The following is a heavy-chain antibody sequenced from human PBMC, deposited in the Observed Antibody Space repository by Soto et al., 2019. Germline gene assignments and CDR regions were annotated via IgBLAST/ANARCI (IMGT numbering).Heavy chain of an antibody. CDR1: GFAFSNSW. CDR2: INQDGTVK. CDR3: ALDYGD. Sequence: EVQLVESGGGLVQAGGSLRLSCAASGFAFSNSWMSWVRQSPARGLEWVANINQDGTVKDYLDSGKGRFTVSRDNAKNSLYLQMNSLRAEDTALYYCALDYGDWGRGTLVTVSS. V-gene: IGHV3-7*01. D-gene: IGHD3-16*01. J-gene: IGHJ4*02.